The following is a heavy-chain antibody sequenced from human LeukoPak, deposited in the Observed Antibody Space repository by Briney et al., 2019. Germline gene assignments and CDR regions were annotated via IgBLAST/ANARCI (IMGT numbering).Heavy chain of an antibody. Sequence: ETLSLTCTVSGGSISSYYWSWVRQAPGRGLEWVSVISDSGVDTSYADTGKGRFTIYRDNSKNTLYLQMNSLRAEDTAVYYCAKTDCTSSSCYTIESWGQGTLVTVSS. CDR2: ISDSGVDT. J-gene: IGHJ4*02. CDR1: GGSISSYY. D-gene: IGHD2-2*02. CDR3: AKTDCTSSSCYTIES. V-gene: IGHV3-23*01.